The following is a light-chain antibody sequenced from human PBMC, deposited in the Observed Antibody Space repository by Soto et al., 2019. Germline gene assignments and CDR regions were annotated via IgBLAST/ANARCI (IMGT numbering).Light chain of an antibody. Sequence: QSALTQPPSASGSPGQSVTISCTGTSSDVGGYNYVPWYQHHPGKAPKLIIFEVSKRPSGVPDRFSGSKSGNTASLTVSGLQAEDEADYYCSSYAGNNIHYVFGAGTKATVL. CDR2: EVS. J-gene: IGLJ1*01. CDR3: SSYAGNNIHYV. V-gene: IGLV2-8*01. CDR1: SSDVGGYNY.